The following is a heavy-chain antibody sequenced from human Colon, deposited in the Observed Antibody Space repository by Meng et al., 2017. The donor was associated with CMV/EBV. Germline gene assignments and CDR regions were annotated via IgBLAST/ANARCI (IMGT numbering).Heavy chain of an antibody. CDR2: MDPTTGRT. CDR3: ASHSSYVWGSHH. V-gene: IGHV1-2*02. Sequence: QVRRWHPGAEGRMPWASVKVSCKASGYSFTGHYIHWVRQAPGQVLEWMGWMDPTTGRTDYAQKFQGTVTMTRDTSISTAYLELSRLTSDDTAVYYCASHSSYVWGSHHWGQGTLVTVSS. D-gene: IGHD3-16*01. CDR1: GYSFTGHY. J-gene: IGHJ1*01.